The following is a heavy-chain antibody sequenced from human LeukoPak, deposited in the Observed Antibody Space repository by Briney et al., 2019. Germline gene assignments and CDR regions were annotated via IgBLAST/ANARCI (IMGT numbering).Heavy chain of an antibody. CDR3: GNGRMALTY. CDR2: FYDTRSP. J-gene: IGHJ4*02. CDR1: GGTFGSYY. V-gene: IGHV4-59*08. Sequence: PSETLSLTCKASGGTFGSYYVTCVRQPPGKGLEWIGYFYDTRSPKYNPSLERRVTLSVDMSRNEYSLNLISATDRETAVTHCGNGRMALTYWGQGTLATVSS. D-gene: IGHD5-24*01.